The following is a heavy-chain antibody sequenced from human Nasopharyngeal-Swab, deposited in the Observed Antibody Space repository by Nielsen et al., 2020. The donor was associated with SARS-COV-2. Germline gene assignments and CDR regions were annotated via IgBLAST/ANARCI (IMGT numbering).Heavy chain of an antibody. D-gene: IGHD3-22*01. CDR2: IYTSGST. V-gene: IGHV4-61*02. CDR3: ARVYYDSSGYRED. J-gene: IGHJ4*02. CDR1: SGSISSGSYY. Sequence: SETLSLTCTVSSGSISSGSYYWSWIRQPAGKGLEWIGRIYTSGSTNYNPSLKSRVTISVDTSKNQFSLKLRSVTAADTAVYYCARVYYDSSGYREDWGQGTLVTVSS.